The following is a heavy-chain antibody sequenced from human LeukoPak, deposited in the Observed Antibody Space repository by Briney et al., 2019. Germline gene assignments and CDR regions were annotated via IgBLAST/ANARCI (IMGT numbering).Heavy chain of an antibody. J-gene: IGHJ3*02. Sequence: GSLRLSCAVSGLTLSNVWMHWVRQAPGQGLVWVSRINSAGSSTVYADPVKGRFTISRDNANNMLYLQMNSLRAEDTAVYYCASFRDSDIWGQGTMVTVSS. V-gene: IGHV3-74*01. CDR2: INSAGSST. CDR3: ASFRDSDI. CDR1: GLTLSNVW. D-gene: IGHD2-21*01.